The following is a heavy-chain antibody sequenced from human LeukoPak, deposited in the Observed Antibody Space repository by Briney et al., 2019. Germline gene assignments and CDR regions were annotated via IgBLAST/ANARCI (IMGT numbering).Heavy chain of an antibody. CDR1: GYTFTVYY. CDR3: ARPMYSSSWYLPGY. D-gene: IGHD6-13*01. J-gene: IGHJ4*02. V-gene: IGHV1-2*02. CDR2: INPNSGYT. Sequence: ASVNVSCRASGYTFTVYYLDWVRQAPGQGVEWMGWINPNSGYTNYAQKFQGGVTMTRDTSINTAYMELSRLRSDDTAVYYCARPMYSSSWYLPGYWGQGTLVTVSS.